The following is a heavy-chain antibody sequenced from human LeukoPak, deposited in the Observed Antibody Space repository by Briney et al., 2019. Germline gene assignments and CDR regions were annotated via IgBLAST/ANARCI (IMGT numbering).Heavy chain of an antibody. Sequence: GASVKVSCKASGYTLTGYYIHWVRQAPGQGLEWMGWINPNSGGTNYAQKLQGRVTMTTDTSTSTTYMELRSLRSDDTAVYYCAREGSYYDSSGYPLDAFDIWGQGTKVTVSS. D-gene: IGHD3-22*01. V-gene: IGHV1-2*02. CDR2: INPNSGGT. J-gene: IGHJ3*02. CDR3: AREGSYYDSSGYPLDAFDI. CDR1: GYTLTGYY.